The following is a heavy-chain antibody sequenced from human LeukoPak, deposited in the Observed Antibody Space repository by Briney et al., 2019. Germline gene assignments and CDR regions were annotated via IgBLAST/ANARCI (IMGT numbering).Heavy chain of an antibody. Sequence: SETLSLTCAVYGGSFSGYYWSWIRQPPGKGLEWIGEINHSGSTNYNPSLKSRVTISVDTSKNQFSLKLSSVTAADTAVYYCATHSYDFWRGYIDYWGQGTLVTVSS. CDR2: INHSGST. CDR1: GGSFSGYY. J-gene: IGHJ4*02. CDR3: ATHSYDFWRGYIDY. D-gene: IGHD3-3*01. V-gene: IGHV4-34*01.